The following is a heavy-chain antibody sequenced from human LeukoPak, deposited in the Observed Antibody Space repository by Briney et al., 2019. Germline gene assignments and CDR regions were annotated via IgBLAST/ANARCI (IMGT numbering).Heavy chain of an antibody. CDR2: ISNTGGRT. V-gene: IGHV3-23*01. D-gene: IGHD2/OR15-2a*01. Sequence: GGSLRLSCAGSGFTFSRNTMSWVRQAPGRGLEWVSAISNTGGRTDYADSVRGRFTISRDNSKSTLYLQMDSLRAEDTAVYYCARDEDTSALSEYWGQGTLVTVSS. CDR3: ARDEDTSALSEY. J-gene: IGHJ4*02. CDR1: GFTFSRNT.